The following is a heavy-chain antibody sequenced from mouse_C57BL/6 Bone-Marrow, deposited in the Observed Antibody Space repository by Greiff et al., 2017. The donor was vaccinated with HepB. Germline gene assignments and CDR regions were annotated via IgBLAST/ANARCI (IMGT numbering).Heavy chain of an antibody. CDR1: GFTFSDYY. CDR2: INYNGSST. V-gene: IGHV5-16*01. CDR3: ARGRNYAMDY. J-gene: IGHJ4*01. D-gene: IGHD2-10*01. Sequence: EVKLQESEGGLVQPGSSMKLYCTASGFTFSDYYMAWVRQVPEKGLEWVANINYNGSSTYYLDSLKSRFIISRDNAKNILYLPMSSLKSEDTATYYCARGRNYAMDYWGQGTSVTVSS.